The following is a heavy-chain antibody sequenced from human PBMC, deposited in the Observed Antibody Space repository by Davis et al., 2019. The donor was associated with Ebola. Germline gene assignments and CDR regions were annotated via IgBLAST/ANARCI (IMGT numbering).Heavy chain of an antibody. CDR3: AREMSSRGWPLDP. Sequence: AASVKVSCKASAYTFTSYAMHWVRQAPGQRLEWMGWINAGNGNTKYSQKFQGRVTITRDTSASTAYMELSSLRSEDTAVYYCAREMSSRGWPLDPWGQGTLVTVSS. D-gene: IGHD6-6*01. J-gene: IGHJ5*02. CDR2: INAGNGNT. V-gene: IGHV1-3*01. CDR1: AYTFTSYA.